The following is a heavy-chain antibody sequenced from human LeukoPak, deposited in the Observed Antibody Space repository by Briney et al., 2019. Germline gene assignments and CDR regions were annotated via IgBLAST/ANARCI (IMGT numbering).Heavy chain of an antibody. V-gene: IGHV4-39*01. CDR3: ARLGAGPTYYDFWSGYSSFYFDY. Sequence: SGTLSLTCTVSGGSTSSSNYYWGWLRQPPGKGLEWIGGIHYSGNTYYNPSLKSRVTISVDTSKNQFSLKLSSVTAADTAVYYCARLGAGPTYYDFWSGYSSFYFDYWGQGTLVTVSS. J-gene: IGHJ4*02. CDR1: GGSTSSSNYY. CDR2: IHYSGNT. D-gene: IGHD3-3*01.